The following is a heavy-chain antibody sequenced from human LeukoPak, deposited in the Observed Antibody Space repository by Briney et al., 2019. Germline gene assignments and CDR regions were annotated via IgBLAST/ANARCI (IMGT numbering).Heavy chain of an antibody. CDR2: IYSGGST. Sequence: GGSLRLSCAASGFTFSSYTMHWVRQAPGKGLEWVSVIYSGGSTYYADSVKGRFTISRDNSKNTLYLQMNSLRAEDTAVYYCARGPDTIFGVVIRDYGMDVWGQGTTVTVSS. J-gene: IGHJ6*02. V-gene: IGHV3-66*01. CDR1: GFTFSSYT. CDR3: ARGPDTIFGVVIRDYGMDV. D-gene: IGHD3-3*01.